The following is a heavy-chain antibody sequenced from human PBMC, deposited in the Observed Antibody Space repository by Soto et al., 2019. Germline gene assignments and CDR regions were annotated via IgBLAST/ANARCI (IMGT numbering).Heavy chain of an antibody. CDR1: GGSISSYY. Sequence: SETLSLTCTVSGGSISSYYWSWIRQPPGKGLEWIGYIYYSESTNYNPSLKSRVTISVDTSKNQFSLKLSSVTAADTAVYYCAIDVVRVPYGGNSATGPGYYYYYGMDVWGQGTTVTVS. J-gene: IGHJ6*02. D-gene: IGHD2-21*02. V-gene: IGHV4-59*12. CDR2: IYYSEST. CDR3: AIDVVRVPYGGNSATGPGYYYYYGMDV.